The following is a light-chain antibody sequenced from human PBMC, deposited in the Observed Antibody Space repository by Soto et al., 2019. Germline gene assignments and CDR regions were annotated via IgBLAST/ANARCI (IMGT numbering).Light chain of an antibody. CDR2: LNSDGSH. V-gene: IGLV4-69*01. Sequence: QLVLTQSPSASASLGASVKLTCTLSSGHSSYAIAWHQQQPEKGPRYLMNLNSDGSHTKGDGIPDRFSGSSSGAERYLTISSLQSEDEADYYCQTWGHGFYVFGTGTKLTVL. CDR3: QTWGHGFYV. CDR1: SGHSSYA. J-gene: IGLJ1*01.